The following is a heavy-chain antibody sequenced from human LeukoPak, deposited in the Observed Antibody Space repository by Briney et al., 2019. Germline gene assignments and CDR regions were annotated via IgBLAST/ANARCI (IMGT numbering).Heavy chain of an antibody. Sequence: ASVKVSCKASGYTFTSYGISWVRQAPGQGLEWMGWISAYNGNTNYAQKLQGRVTMTTDTSTSTAYMGLRSLRSDDTAVYYCASLGSGWYYFDYWGQGTLVTVSS. CDR2: ISAYNGNT. J-gene: IGHJ4*02. CDR1: GYTFTSYG. V-gene: IGHV1-18*01. D-gene: IGHD6-19*01. CDR3: ASLGSGWYYFDY.